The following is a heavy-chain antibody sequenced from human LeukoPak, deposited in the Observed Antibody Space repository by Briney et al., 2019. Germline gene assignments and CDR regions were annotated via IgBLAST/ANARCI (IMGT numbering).Heavy chain of an antibody. CDR2: ISYDGSNK. CDR1: GFTFSSYG. J-gene: IGHJ4*02. D-gene: IGHD6-19*01. CDR3: AKGPVGYSSGWLDY. V-gene: IGHV3-30*18. Sequence: GGSLRLSCAASGFTFSSYGMHWVRQAPGKGLEWVAVISYDGSNKYYADSVKGRFTISRDNSKNTLYLQMNSLRAEDTAVYYCAKGPVGYSSGWLDYWGQGTLVTVSS.